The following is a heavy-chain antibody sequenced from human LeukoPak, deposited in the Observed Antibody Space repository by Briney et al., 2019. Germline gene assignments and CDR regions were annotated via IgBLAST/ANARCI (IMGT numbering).Heavy chain of an antibody. CDR1: GGSIGSHY. CDR3: ARQGRWESKRFDY. V-gene: IGHV4-59*08. Sequence: SETLSLTCTVSGGSIGSHYWSWIRQPPGKGLEWIGYIYYSGTTNYNPSLKSRVTILVDTSKNQFSLKLSSVTAADTAVYYCARQGRWESKRFDYWGQGTLVTVSS. J-gene: IGHJ4*02. CDR2: IYYSGTT. D-gene: IGHD1-26*01.